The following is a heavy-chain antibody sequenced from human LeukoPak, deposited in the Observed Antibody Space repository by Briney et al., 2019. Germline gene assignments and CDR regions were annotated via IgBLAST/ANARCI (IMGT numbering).Heavy chain of an antibody. CDR2: IYYSGST. V-gene: IGHV4-59*01. CDR1: GVSMNDNY. J-gene: IGHJ4*02. CDR3: ATTPYYYDSSGYYYY. Sequence: SETLSLTCTVSGVSMNDNYWNWVRQPPGKGLEWIGYIYYSGSTNYNPSLKSRVTISVDTSKNQFSLKLNSVTAADTAVYYCATTPYYYDSSGYYYYWGQGTLVTVSS. D-gene: IGHD3-22*01.